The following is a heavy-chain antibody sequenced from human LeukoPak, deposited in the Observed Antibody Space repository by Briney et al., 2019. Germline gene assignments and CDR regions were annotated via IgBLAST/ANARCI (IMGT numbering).Heavy chain of an antibody. CDR3: ARGAADRNNYYYYINV. V-gene: IGHV4-59*12. CDR2: IYYSGST. J-gene: IGHJ6*03. D-gene: IGHD1/OR15-1a*01. CDR1: GGSISSYY. Sequence: SETLSLTCTVSGGSISSYYWSWIRQPPGKGLEWIGYIYYSGSTNYNPSLKSRGTLSVDTSKNQFSLKLKSVTAADTAVYYCARGAADRNNYYYYINVWGSGTTVTVSS.